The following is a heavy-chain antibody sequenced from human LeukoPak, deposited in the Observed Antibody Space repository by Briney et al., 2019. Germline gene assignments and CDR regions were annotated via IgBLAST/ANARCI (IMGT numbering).Heavy chain of an antibody. CDR2: ISYDGSNK. D-gene: IGHD3-16*01. V-gene: IGHV3-30*18. Sequence: GGSLRLSCAASGFTFSSYGMPWVRQAPDKGLEWVAVISYDGSNKYYADSVKGRFTISRDNSKNTLYLQMNSLRAEDTAVYYCAKDVGMSTGEDYWGQGTLVTVSS. CDR1: GFTFSSYG. J-gene: IGHJ4*02. CDR3: AKDVGMSTGEDY.